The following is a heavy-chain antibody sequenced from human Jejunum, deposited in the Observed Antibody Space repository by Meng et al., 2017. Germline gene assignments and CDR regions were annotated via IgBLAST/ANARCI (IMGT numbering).Heavy chain of an antibody. Sequence: LQRLVAVRVSPSETLRTPCMFSGDPVFTSSYYWVWIRQPPGKGLEWIGTTFYNGNTYYNSSLTSRVTISVDTSKNHFSLKVNSVTAADTAVYYCXREAKSSXNTYYFDHWGQGTLVTVSS. V-gene: IGHV4-39*07. CDR1: GDPVFTSSYY. CDR3: XREAKSSXNTYYFDH. J-gene: IGHJ4*02. CDR2: TFYNGNT. D-gene: IGHD3-10*01.